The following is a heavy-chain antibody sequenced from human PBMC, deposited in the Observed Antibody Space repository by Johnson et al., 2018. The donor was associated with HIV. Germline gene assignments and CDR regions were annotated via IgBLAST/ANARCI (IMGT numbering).Heavy chain of an antibody. V-gene: IGHV3-9*01. D-gene: IGHD1-26*01. CDR1: GFTFDDYA. Sequence: VQLVESGGGLVQPGRSLRLSCAASGFTFDDYAMHWVRQAPGKGLEWVSGFRWNSGSIGYADSVKGRFTISRDNAKNSLYLQMNSLRAEETALYYCAKPLHSGSYWAAFDIWGQGTMVTVSS. J-gene: IGHJ3*02. CDR3: AKPLHSGSYWAAFDI. CDR2: FRWNSGSI.